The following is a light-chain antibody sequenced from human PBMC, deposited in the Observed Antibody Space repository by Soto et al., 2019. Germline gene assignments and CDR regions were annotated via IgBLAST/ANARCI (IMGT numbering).Light chain of an antibody. V-gene: IGKV3-15*01. CDR1: HSISSA. CDR2: GAS. J-gene: IGKJ1*01. CDR3: QQYNNWPPWT. Sequence: ETVMTQSPAILSVSPGERATLSCRASHSISSALAWYQQKPGQAPRLLIYGASTSATGIPARFSGSGSGTEFTPTISSLQSEDFAVYYCQQYNNWPPWTFGQGTKVEIK.